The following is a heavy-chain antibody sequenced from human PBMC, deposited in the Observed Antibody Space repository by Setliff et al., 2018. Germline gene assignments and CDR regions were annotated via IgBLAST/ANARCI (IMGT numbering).Heavy chain of an antibody. V-gene: IGHV1-69*06. CDR3: ARDPSLYCSSTSCSPHWFDP. J-gene: IGHJ5*02. CDR2: IIPIFGTA. D-gene: IGHD2-2*01. CDR1: GGTFSSYA. Sequence: GASVKVSCKASGGTFSSYAISWVRQAPGQGLEWMGRIIPIFGTANYAQKFQGRVTITADKSTSTAYMELRSLRSDDKAVYYCARDPSLYCSSTSCSPHWFDPWGQGTLVTVSS.